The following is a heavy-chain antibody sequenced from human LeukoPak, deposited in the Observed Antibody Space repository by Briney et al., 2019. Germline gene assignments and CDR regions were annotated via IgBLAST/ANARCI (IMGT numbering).Heavy chain of an antibody. Sequence: GGSLRLSCVASGFTFSSYAMNWVRQAPGKGLEWISFVSISSGTIYYADSVNGRFRISRDNAKSSLDLEMNSLRAEDTAVYYCARAMSTFGGVRNYFDSWGQGTLVTVSS. D-gene: IGHD3-16*01. CDR3: ARAMSTFGGVRNYFDS. CDR2: VSISSGTI. V-gene: IGHV3-48*04. J-gene: IGHJ4*02. CDR1: GFTFSSYA.